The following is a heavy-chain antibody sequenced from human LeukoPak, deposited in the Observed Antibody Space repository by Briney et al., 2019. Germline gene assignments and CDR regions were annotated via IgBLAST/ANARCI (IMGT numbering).Heavy chain of an antibody. J-gene: IGHJ4*02. CDR2: IIPIFGTA. CDR3: ARTDSSSSTPFDY. Sequence: GASVNVSCKASGGTFSSYAISWVRQAPGQGLEWMGGIIPIFGTANYAQKFQGRVTITADESTSTAYMELSSLRSEDTAVYYCARTDSSSSTPFDYWGQGTLVTVSS. V-gene: IGHV1-69*13. D-gene: IGHD6-13*01. CDR1: GGTFSSYA.